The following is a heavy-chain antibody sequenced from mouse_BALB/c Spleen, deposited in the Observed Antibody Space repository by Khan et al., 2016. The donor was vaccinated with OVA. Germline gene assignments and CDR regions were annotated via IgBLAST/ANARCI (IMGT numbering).Heavy chain of an antibody. CDR1: GYSFTSYW. CDR2: INPSTAYT. J-gene: IGHJ3*01. D-gene: IGHD2-1*01. CDR3: ARRGLDGIFTY. Sequence: VQLQESGAEMAKPGASVKMSCKASGYSFTSYWMHWVKQRPGQGLEWIGYINPSTAYTEYNQKFKDKATLTTDKSSNTAYMQLSSLTSEDSAVYYCARRGLDGIFTYWGQGTLVTVSA. V-gene: IGHV1-7*01.